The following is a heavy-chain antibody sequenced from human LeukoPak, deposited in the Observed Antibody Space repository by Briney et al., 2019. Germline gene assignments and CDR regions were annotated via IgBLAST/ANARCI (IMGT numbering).Heavy chain of an antibody. D-gene: IGHD2-21*01. J-gene: IGHJ5*02. CDR1: GYTFTSYD. CDR2: MNPNSGNT. Sequence: ASVKVSCKASGYTFTSYDINWVRQATGQGLEWMGGMNPNSGNTGYAQKFQGRVTMTRNTSISTAYMELSSLRPEDTAVYYCARARTVVIRRSNWFDPWGQGTLVTVSS. V-gene: IGHV1-8*01. CDR3: ARARTVVIRRSNWFDP.